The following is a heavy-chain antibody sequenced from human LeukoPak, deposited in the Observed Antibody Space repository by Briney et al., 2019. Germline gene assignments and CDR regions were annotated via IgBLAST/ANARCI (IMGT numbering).Heavy chain of an antibody. V-gene: IGHV3-53*01. CDR1: GFTVSSTY. CDR2: IYSDGTT. CDR3: ARDSSSFPNYFDY. J-gene: IGHJ4*02. Sequence: GGSLRLSCAASGFTVSSTYMCWVRQAPGKGLEWVSLIYSDGTTFYADSVKGRFAISTDNSKNTLYLQMSSLRAEDTAVYYCARDSSSFPNYFDYWGQGTLITVSS. D-gene: IGHD3-3*02.